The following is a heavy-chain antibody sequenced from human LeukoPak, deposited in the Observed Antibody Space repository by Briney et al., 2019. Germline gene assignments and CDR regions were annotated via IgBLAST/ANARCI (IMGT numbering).Heavy chain of an antibody. Sequence: PSQTLSLTCAASGVSISSGGYSWSWIRQPPGKGLEWIGYIYHSGSTYYNPSLKSRVTISVDTSKNQFSLKLSSVTAADTAVYYCARSPVSMITDPRNWFDPWGQGTLVTVSS. CDR3: ARSPVSMITDPRNWFDP. CDR1: GVSISSGGYS. J-gene: IGHJ5*02. V-gene: IGHV4-30-2*02. CDR2: IYHSGST. D-gene: IGHD3-22*01.